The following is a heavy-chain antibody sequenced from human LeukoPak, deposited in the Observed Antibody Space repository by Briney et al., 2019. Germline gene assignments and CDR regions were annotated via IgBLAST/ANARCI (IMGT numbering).Heavy chain of an antibody. J-gene: IGHJ4*02. CDR2: ISAYNGNT. Sequence: ASVKVSCKASGYTFTSYGISWVRQAPGQGLEWMGWISAYNGNTNYAQKLQGRVTMTTDTSTSTAYMELRSLRSDDTAVYYCARLFSATVRGYFDYWGQGTLVTVSS. CDR1: GYTFTSYG. CDR3: ARLFSATVRGYFDY. D-gene: IGHD3-10*01. V-gene: IGHV1-18*01.